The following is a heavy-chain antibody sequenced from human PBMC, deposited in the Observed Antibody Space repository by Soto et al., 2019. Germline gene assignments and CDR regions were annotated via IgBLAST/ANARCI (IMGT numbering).Heavy chain of an antibody. CDR2: IYDSESA. J-gene: IGHJ4*02. Sequence: QVQLQESGPGLVKASQTLSLICSVSGESINSGGYYWSWIRHHPGKGLEWIGYIYDSESAHYNPSLKSRVTISMDTSKNHFAMKLSSVTAADTAVYYCARASSSSSAADYWGQGTLVTVSS. V-gene: IGHV4-31*03. D-gene: IGHD6-6*01. CDR3: ARASSSSSAADY. CDR1: GESINSGGYY.